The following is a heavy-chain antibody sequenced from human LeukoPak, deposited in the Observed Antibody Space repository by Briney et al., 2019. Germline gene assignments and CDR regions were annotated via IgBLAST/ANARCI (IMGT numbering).Heavy chain of an antibody. Sequence: PSETLSLTCTVSGGSISSSSYYWGWIRQPPGKGREWLGCIYYSGSTYYNPSLKSRVTISVDTSKNQFSLKLSSVTAADTAVYFCARVLQYSYGRGGIDYWGQGTLVTVSS. V-gene: IGHV4-39*01. D-gene: IGHD5-18*01. J-gene: IGHJ4*02. CDR1: GGSISSSSYY. CDR3: ARVLQYSYGRGGIDY. CDR2: IYYSGST.